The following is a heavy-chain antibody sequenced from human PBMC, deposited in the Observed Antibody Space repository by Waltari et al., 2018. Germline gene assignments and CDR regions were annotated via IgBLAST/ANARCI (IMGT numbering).Heavy chain of an antibody. CDR3: ARGHLNSPFDD. V-gene: IGHV4-59*01. CDR1: GGATSGYY. Sequence: VQLQESDPGLVKPSETLSLTCSVSGGATSGYYVSWIRQAPGKKLEWIGNIYYTGSTNYNPSLKSRATISLDTSKNQLSLQLDSMTAADTAVYYCARGHLNSPFDDWGQGAMVAVSS. CDR2: IYYTGST. J-gene: IGHJ3*01. D-gene: IGHD1-7*01.